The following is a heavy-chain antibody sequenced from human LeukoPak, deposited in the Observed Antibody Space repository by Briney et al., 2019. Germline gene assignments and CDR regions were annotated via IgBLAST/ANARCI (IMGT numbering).Heavy chain of an antibody. CDR1: GVTFSSYA. CDR3: AQDSLDYYDRSGYYYYYGMDV. V-gene: IGHV3-23*01. CDR2: ISGSGGST. J-gene: IGHJ6*02. D-gene: IGHD3-22*01. Sequence: GGSLRLSCAASGVTFSSYAMSWVRQAPGKGLEWVSAISGSGGSTYYADSVKGRFTISSDNSKNTLYLQMNSLRAEDTAVYYCAQDSLDYYDRSGYYYYYGMDVWGQGTTVTVSS.